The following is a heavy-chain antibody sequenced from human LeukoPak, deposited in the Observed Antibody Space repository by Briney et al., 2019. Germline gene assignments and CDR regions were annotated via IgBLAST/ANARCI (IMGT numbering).Heavy chain of an antibody. J-gene: IGHJ5*02. V-gene: IGHV4-34*01. D-gene: IGHD3-10*01. CDR3: ARGSPYGRNWFDP. CDR2: INHSGST. CDR1: GGSFSGYY. Sequence: SSETLSLTCAVYGGSFSGYYWSWIRQPPGKGLEWIGEINHSGSTNYNPSLKSRVTISVDTSKNQFSLKLSSVTAADTAVYYCARGSPYGRNWFDPWGQGTLVTVSS.